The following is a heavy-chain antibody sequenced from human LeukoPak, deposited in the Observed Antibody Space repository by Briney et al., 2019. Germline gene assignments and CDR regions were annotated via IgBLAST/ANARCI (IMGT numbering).Heavy chain of an antibody. J-gene: IGHJ4*02. CDR2: INPNSGGT. CDR1: GYTFTGYY. V-gene: IGHV1-2*06. CDR3: AYLVGATSFDY. Sequence: VTVSXKASGYTFTGYYMHWVRQAPGQGLEWMGRINPNSGGTNYAQKFQGRVTMTRDTSISTAYMELSRLRSDDTAVYYCAYLVGATSFDYWGQGTLVTVSS. D-gene: IGHD1-26*01.